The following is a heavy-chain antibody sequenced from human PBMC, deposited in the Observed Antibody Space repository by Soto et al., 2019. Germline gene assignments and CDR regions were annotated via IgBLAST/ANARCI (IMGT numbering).Heavy chain of an antibody. D-gene: IGHD2-8*01. CDR3: ARVRCFNGLCHTADYGMDV. CDR1: GDVFRSYG. J-gene: IGHJ6*02. Sequence: SVKVSCKASGDVFRSYGINWVRQAPGQGLEWMGGIIPISGTTNYAQKLQGRVAITADESTDTVYMELSRLRSEDTAVYFCARVRCFNGLCHTADYGMDVWGQGTTVTVSS. CDR2: IIPISGTT. V-gene: IGHV1-69*13.